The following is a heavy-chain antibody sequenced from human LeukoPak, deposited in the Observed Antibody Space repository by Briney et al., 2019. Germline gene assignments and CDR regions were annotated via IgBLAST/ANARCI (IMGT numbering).Heavy chain of an antibody. Sequence: SVKVSCKASGGTFSSYAISWVRQAPGQGLEWMGGIIPIFGTANYAQKFQGRVTITADESTSTAYMELSSLRSEDTAVYYCARTYYDILTGYSPPDLFEYWGQGTLVTVSS. CDR2: IIPIFGTA. CDR3: ARTYYDILTGYSPPDLFEY. J-gene: IGHJ4*02. CDR1: GGTFSSYA. V-gene: IGHV1-69*13. D-gene: IGHD3-9*01.